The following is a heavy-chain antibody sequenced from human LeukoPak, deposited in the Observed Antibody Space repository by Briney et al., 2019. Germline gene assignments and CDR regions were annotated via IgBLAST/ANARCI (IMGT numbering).Heavy chain of an antibody. CDR3: ARATDYYDSSGYYY. Sequence: SETLSLTCTVSGGSISSYYWSWIRQPPGKGLEWIGYIYYSGSTNYNPSLKSRVTISVEMSKNQFSLKLNSVTAADTAVYYCARATDYYDSSGYYYWGQGTLVTVSS. V-gene: IGHV4-59*01. CDR2: IYYSGST. D-gene: IGHD3-22*01. CDR1: GGSISSYY. J-gene: IGHJ4*02.